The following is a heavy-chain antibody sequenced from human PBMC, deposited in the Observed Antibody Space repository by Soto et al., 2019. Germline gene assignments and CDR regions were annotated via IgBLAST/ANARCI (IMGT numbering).Heavy chain of an antibody. CDR1: GGTFSTYA. J-gene: IGHJ4*02. CDR2: IIPMFGTA. CDR3: ASGIQLWLRRINNGYSG. D-gene: IGHD5-18*01. Sequence: QVQLVQSGAEVKKPESSVKVSCKAPGGTFSTYAISWVRQAPGQGLEWMGGIIPMFGTANYAQRFQDRVTITEDESTNTVYMELSSLRSEATAVYFCASGIQLWLRRINNGYSGWGQGTLVTVSS. V-gene: IGHV1-69*12.